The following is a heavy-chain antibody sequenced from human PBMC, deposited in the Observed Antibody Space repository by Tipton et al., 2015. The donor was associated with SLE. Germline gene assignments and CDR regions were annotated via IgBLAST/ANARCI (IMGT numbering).Heavy chain of an antibody. J-gene: IGHJ4*02. CDR2: ISYYGNTE. Sequence: QVQLVQSGGGVVQPGRSLRLSCAASGFTFNDHTMHWVRQAPGKGLAWVALISYYGNTEYYADSVKGRFTISRDNSKNTLTLQMNSLRAEDTAVYYCTRGFENYYARLDYWGQGTLVTVSS. CDR3: TRGFENYYARLDY. V-gene: IGHV3-30*04. D-gene: IGHD3-22*01. CDR1: GFTFNDHT.